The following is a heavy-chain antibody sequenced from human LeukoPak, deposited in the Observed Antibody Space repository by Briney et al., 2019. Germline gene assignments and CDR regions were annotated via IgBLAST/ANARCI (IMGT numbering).Heavy chain of an antibody. CDR2: IYSGGST. D-gene: IGHD3-22*01. CDR1: GFTVSSNY. J-gene: IGHJ4*02. CDR3: AREVYDSSGYHLDY. Sequence: GGSLRLSCAASGFTVSSNYMSWVRQAPGKGLEWVSVIYSGGSTYYADSVKGRFTISRHNSKNTLYLQMNSLRAEDTAVYYCAREVYDSSGYHLDYWGQGTLVTVSS. V-gene: IGHV3-53*04.